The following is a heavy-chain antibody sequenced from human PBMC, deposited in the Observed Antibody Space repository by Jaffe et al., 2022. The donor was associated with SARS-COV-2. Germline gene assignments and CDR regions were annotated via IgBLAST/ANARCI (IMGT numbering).Heavy chain of an antibody. CDR1: GGSFSGYY. D-gene: IGHD3-22*01. CDR3: ARERKTYYYDSYVDY. V-gene: IGHV4-34*01. Sequence: QVQLQQWGAGLLKPSETLSLTCAVYGGSFSGYYWSWIRQPPGKGLEWIGEINHSGSTNYNPSLKSRVTISVDTSKNQFSLKLSSVTAADTAVYYCARERKTYYYDSYVDYWGQGTLVTVSS. CDR2: INHSGST. J-gene: IGHJ4*02.